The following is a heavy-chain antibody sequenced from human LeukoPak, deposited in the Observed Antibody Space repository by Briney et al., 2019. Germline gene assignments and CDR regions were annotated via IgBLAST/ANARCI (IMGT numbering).Heavy chain of an antibody. D-gene: IGHD3-22*01. CDR2: IGASGADT. CDR3: AKRPRDSSGYYLGAFDG. Sequence: GGSLRLSCTASGFTFSSYAMTWVRQPPGKGLDWVSAIGASGADTYYAASAKGRFTVSRDNSNNTLYLQMSSLRADDTAVYFCAKRPRDSSGYYLGAFDGWGQGTTVTVSS. J-gene: IGHJ3*01. V-gene: IGHV3-23*01. CDR1: GFTFSSYA.